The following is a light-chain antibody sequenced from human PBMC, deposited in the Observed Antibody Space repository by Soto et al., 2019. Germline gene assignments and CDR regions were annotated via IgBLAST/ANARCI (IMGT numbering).Light chain of an antibody. Sequence: EVVLTQLPATLSLSPGERATLSYRASQSVSRYLAWYQQKPGQAPRLLIYDVSTRATGIPARFSGSGSGTDFTLTITSLEPEDFAVYSSQQRSDRPIPFGQGTRLEI. CDR2: DVS. V-gene: IGKV3-11*01. CDR3: QQRSDRPIP. J-gene: IGKJ5*01. CDR1: QSVSRY.